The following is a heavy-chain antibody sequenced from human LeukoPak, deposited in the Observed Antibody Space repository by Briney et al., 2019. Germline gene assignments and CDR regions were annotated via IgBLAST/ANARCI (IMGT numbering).Heavy chain of an antibody. CDR1: GGSIRSGGYY. CDR3: ARDPVVYGDYGGWFDP. D-gene: IGHD4-17*01. V-gene: IGHV4-31*01. J-gene: IGHJ5*02. Sequence: KSSQTPSLTCTVSGGSIRSGGYYWSWIRQHPGKGLEWIGYIYYSGNTYYNPSLKSQVTLSVDTSKNQSSLKLSSVTAADTAAYYCARDPVVYGDYGGWFDPWGQGTLVTVSS. CDR2: IYYSGNT.